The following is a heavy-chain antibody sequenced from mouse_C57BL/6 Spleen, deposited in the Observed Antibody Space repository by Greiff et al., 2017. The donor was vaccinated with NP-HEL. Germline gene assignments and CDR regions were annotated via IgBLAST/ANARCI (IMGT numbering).Heavy chain of an antibody. CDR3: ASNGGSSYYFDY. J-gene: IGHJ2*01. D-gene: IGHD1-1*01. CDR1: GYTFTDYY. Sequence: VQLQQSGPVLVKPGASVKMSCKASGYTFTDYYMNWVKQSHGKSLEWIGVINPYNGGTSYNQKFKGKATLTVDKSSSTAYMELNSLTSEDSAVYYCASNGGSSYYFDYWGQGTTLTVSS. CDR2: INPYNGGT. V-gene: IGHV1-19*01.